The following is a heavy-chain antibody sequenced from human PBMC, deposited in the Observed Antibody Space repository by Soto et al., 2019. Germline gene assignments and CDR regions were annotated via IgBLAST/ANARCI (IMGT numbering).Heavy chain of an antibody. D-gene: IGHD1-1*01. CDR2: INHSGST. CDR3: ARAPDNYYFDS. Sequence: PSETLSLTCAVYGGSFNGYYWTWIRQPPGKGPEWIGDINHSGSTNYNPSLKSRVTISVDTSKNQFSLKLRSVTAADMAVFYCARAPDNYYFDSWRQGTLVTVSS. V-gene: IGHV4-34*01. CDR1: GGSFNGYY. J-gene: IGHJ4*02.